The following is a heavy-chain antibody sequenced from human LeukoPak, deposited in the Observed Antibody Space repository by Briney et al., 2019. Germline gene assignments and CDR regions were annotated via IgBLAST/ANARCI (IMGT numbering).Heavy chain of an antibody. CDR3: ASGYSYDLFDY. D-gene: IGHD5-18*01. CDR1: GGSISSSTYY. CDR2: INYSGST. Sequence: KPSETLSLTCTVSGGSISSSTYYWGWIRQPPGKGLEWIGSINYSGSTYYNPSLKSRVTISVDTSRNQLSLKLSSVTAADTAVYYCASGYSYDLFDYWGQGTLATVSS. V-gene: IGHV4-39*07. J-gene: IGHJ4*02.